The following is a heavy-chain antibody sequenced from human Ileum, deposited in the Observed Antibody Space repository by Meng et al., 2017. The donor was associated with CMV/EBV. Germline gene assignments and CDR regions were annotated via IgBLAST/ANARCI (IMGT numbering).Heavy chain of an antibody. CDR1: GFTFSSYF. CDR3: AKYMSGYYKGLDY. CDR2: ISGSGGST. V-gene: IGHV3-23*01. Sequence: GESLKISCAASGFTFSSYFLIWVRQAPGKGLEWVSTISGSGGSTYYADSVKGRFTISRDNSNIRLYLQMNSLRAADTAVYRCAKYMSGYYKGLDYWGQGTLVTVSS. D-gene: IGHD3-3*01. J-gene: IGHJ4*02.